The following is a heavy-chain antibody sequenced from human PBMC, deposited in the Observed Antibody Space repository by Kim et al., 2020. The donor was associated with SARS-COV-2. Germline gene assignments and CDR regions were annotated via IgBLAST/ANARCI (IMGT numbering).Heavy chain of an antibody. Sequence: GGSLRLSCAVSGFTFNGHGMNWVRQAAGKGLEWVSSICSGSSDISYADSLKGRVTISRDNARNSLYLQMNSLRAEDTALYYCARDGGAYRYFDYWGHGTL. J-gene: IGHJ4*01. D-gene: IGHD4-17*01. CDR1: GFTFNGHG. V-gene: IGHV3-21*04. CDR2: ICSGSSDI. CDR3: ARDGGAYRYFDY.